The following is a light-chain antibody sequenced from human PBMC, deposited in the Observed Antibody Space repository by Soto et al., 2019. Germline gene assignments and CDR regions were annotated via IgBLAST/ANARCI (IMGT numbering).Light chain of an antibody. CDR1: SGHSSYA. Sequence: QSVLTQSPSASASLGASVKLTCTLSSGHSSYAIAWHQQQPEKGPRYLMKLNSDGSHSKGDGXPDRFSGSSSGAERYLTXXXXQSEDXXXXYCQTWGTGIRVFGGGTKVTVL. J-gene: IGLJ2*01. V-gene: IGLV4-69*01. CDR3: QTWGTGIRV. CDR2: LNSDGSH.